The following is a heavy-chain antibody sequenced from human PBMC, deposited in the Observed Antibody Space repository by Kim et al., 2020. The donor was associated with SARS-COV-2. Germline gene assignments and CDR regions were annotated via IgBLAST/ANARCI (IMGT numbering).Heavy chain of an antibody. CDR1: GYSFTSYW. Sequence: GESLKISCQGSGYSFTSYWISWVRQMPGKGLEWMGRIDPSDSYTNYSPSFQGHVTISADKSISTAYLQWSSLKASDTAMYYCARRGGYGSGSYYNGRGYGMDVWGQGTTVTVSS. CDR2: IDPSDSYT. D-gene: IGHD3-10*01. J-gene: IGHJ6*02. CDR3: ARRGGYGSGSYYNGRGYGMDV. V-gene: IGHV5-10-1*01.